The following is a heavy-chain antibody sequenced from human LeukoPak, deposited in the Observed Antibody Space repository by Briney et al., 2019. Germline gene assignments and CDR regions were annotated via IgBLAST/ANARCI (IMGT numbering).Heavy chain of an antibody. Sequence: GGSLRLSCAASGFTFSSYSMNWVRQAPGKGLEWVSSISSSSSYIYYADSVKGRFTISRDNAKNSLYLQMNSLRAEDTAVYYCARSKGRSPFDSKGWFDPWGQGTLVTVSS. CDR1: GFTFSSYS. D-gene: IGHD3-9*01. J-gene: IGHJ5*02. CDR2: ISSSSSYI. CDR3: ARSKGRSPFDSKGWFDP. V-gene: IGHV3-21*01.